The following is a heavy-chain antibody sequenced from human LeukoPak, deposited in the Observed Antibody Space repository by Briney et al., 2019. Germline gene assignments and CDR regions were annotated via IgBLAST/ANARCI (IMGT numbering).Heavy chain of an antibody. Sequence: KTSETLSLTCTVSGGSISSSSYYWGWIRQPPGKGLEWIGYIYYSGSTNYNPSLKSRVTISVDTSKNQFSLKLSSVTAADTAVYYCARVSDIAAAAPFDYWGQGTLVTVSS. V-gene: IGHV4-61*05. CDR1: GGSISSSSYY. CDR2: IYYSGST. J-gene: IGHJ4*02. D-gene: IGHD6-13*01. CDR3: ARVSDIAAAAPFDY.